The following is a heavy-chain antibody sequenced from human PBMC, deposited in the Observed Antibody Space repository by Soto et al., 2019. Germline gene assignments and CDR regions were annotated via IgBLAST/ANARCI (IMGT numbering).Heavy chain of an antibody. CDR1: GYTFTTYG. D-gene: IGHD3-22*01. J-gene: IGHJ4*02. CDR3: ARGPTDYYDNSGNYFLDY. V-gene: IGHV1-18*01. CDR2: ISTYNGNT. Sequence: QVQLVQSGAEVKKPGASVKVSCKASGYTFTTYGMSWVRQAPGQGLDWMGWISTYNGNTKYAERHQGRVTMTTDTTTSTAYMELRSLTSDDKAVYYCARGPTDYYDNSGNYFLDYWGQGTLVTVSS.